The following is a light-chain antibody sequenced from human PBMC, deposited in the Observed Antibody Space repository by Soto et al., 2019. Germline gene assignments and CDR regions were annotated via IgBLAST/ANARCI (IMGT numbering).Light chain of an antibody. CDR2: GAS. J-gene: IGKJ4*01. Sequence: EIVLTQSPGTLSLSPGDRATLSCRASQSVSNNYLAWYQQKPGQAPRLLIFGASSRATGIPDRFSGSGSGTDFTLTFSRLEPEDFAVYYYQQYGSSPLTFGGGTKVEIK. CDR3: QQYGSSPLT. CDR1: QSVSNNY. V-gene: IGKV3-20*01.